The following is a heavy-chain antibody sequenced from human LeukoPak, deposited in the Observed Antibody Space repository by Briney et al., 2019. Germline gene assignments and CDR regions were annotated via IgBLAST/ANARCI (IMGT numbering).Heavy chain of an antibody. D-gene: IGHD2-2*01. V-gene: IGHV3-74*01. J-gene: IGHJ6*02. CDR2: INTDGTST. CDR3: ARPQQGGTTRSHGLDV. Sequence: GGSLRLSCAASGFTFSNSWMRWVRQVPGKGLVWVSRINTDGTSTSYADSVRGRFIISRDNAKNTLYLQMNSLRAEDTAVYYCARPQQGGTTRSHGLDVWGQGTTVTVSS. CDR1: GFTFSNSW.